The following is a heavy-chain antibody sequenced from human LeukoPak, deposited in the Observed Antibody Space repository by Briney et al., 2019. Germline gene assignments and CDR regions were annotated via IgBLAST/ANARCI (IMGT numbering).Heavy chain of an antibody. CDR2: ICPDGTVT. CDR1: GFTFSSYC. CDR3: VRDFRSADY. J-gene: IGHJ4*02. Sequence: GSLRLSCAASGFTFSSYCMHWVRQAPGKGPMWVSRICPDGTVTNYADSVKARFIISRDNARNTVYLQMNSLRVEDTAVYYCVRDFRSADYWGQGTLVTVSS. V-gene: IGHV3-74*01.